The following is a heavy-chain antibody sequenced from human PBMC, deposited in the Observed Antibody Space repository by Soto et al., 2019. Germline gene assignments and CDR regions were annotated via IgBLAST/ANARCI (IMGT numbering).Heavy chain of an antibody. D-gene: IGHD2-15*01. J-gene: IGHJ4*02. CDR1: GGSISSSGYY. CDR3: TRDWGRDSCSDY. CDR2: IYYSGTT. V-gene: IGHV4-31*01. Sequence: QVQLQESGPGLVKPSQTLSLICTVSGGSISSSGYYWSWIRQPPGKVLEWIGYIYYSGTTYYNPSLKSIGTITGDPSKKQFSLTLTPVTAADRAGYYCTRDWGRDSCSDYWGQGTLVTFSS.